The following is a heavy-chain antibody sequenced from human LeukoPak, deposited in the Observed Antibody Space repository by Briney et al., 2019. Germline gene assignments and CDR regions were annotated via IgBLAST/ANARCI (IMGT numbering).Heavy chain of an antibody. CDR1: GYTFTSYG. CDR3: ASIGYSSSSLYYYYGMDV. Sequence: ASVKVSCKASGYTFTSYGISWVRQAPGQGLEWMGWISAYNGNTNYAQKLQGRVTMTTDTSTSTAYMELRSLRSDDTAVYYCASIGYSSSSLYYYYGMDVWGQGTTVTVSS. V-gene: IGHV1-18*01. CDR2: ISAYNGNT. J-gene: IGHJ6*02. D-gene: IGHD6-6*01.